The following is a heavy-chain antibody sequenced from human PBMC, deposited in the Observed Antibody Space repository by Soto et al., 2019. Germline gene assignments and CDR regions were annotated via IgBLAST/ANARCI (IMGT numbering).Heavy chain of an antibody. Sequence: LRLSCAASGFTFSSYWMSWVRQAPGKVLEWVANIKQDGSEKYYVDSVKGRFTISRDNAKNSLYLQMNSLRAEDTAVYYCARGPYYYDSSGSWVEGAFDIWGQEXMVTV. CDR3: ARGPYYYDSSGSWVEGAFDI. D-gene: IGHD3-22*01. J-gene: IGHJ3*02. V-gene: IGHV3-7*03. CDR2: IKQDGSEK. CDR1: GFTFSSYW.